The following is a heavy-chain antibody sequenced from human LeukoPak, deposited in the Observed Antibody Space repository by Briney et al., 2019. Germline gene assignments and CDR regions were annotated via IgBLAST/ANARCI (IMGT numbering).Heavy chain of an antibody. V-gene: IGHV3-30*18. J-gene: IGHJ4*02. CDR3: AKTYYDILTGYQPIDY. CDR1: GFTFSSYG. CDR2: ISYDGSNK. D-gene: IGHD3-9*01. Sequence: PGGSLRLSCAASGFTFSSYGMHWVRQAPGKGLEWVAVISYDGSNKYYADSVKGRFTISRDNSKNTLYLQMNSLRAEDTAVYYCAKTYYDILTGYQPIDYWGQGTLVTVSS.